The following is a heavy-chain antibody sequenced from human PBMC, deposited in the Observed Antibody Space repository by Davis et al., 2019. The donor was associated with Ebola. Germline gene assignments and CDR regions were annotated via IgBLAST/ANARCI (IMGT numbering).Heavy chain of an antibody. CDR2: IVPVFKTT. CDR3: AKTARAAGRQIEETRVYKCYYMDV. V-gene: IGHV1-69*13. Sequence: SVKVSCKTSGGTFSGSGVSWVRQAPGQGLEWMGGIVPVFKTTNYAQKFQGRVTISADEFPTTAYMGLGGLRSEDTAVYYCAKTARAAGRQIEETRVYKCYYMDVWGKGTTVIVS. J-gene: IGHJ6*03. CDR1: GGTFSGSG. D-gene: IGHD6-13*01.